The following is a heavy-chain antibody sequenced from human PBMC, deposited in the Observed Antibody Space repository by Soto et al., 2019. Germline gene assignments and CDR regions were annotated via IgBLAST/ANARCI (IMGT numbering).Heavy chain of an antibody. V-gene: IGHV3-30*18. CDR1: GFTFSTYS. CDR2: ISLNVGEK. J-gene: IGHJ4*01. D-gene: IGHD6-19*01. CDR3: AKEFHSIGWGSYFDY. Sequence: QVQLVESGGGVVQPGRSLRLSCAVSGFTFSTYSMHWFRQAPGKGLEWVAVISLNVGEKYYADSVKGRFTISRDNSKNTLYLQMDSLRVDDTARYFCAKEFHSIGWGSYFDYGGHGTLVTVSS.